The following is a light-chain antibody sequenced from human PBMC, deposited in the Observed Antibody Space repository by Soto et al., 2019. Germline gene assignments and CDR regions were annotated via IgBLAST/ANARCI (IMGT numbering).Light chain of an antibody. CDR1: QDIGNF. CDR3: QQLNNYPLT. Sequence: DIQLTQSPSFVSASVGDRVTITCRASQDIGNFLAWYQQKPGKAPKLLIYSASTLQSGVPSRFSGSGSAAEFSLTISSLQPEDFEAYFCQQLNNYPLTFGGGTKVDIK. V-gene: IGKV1-9*01. J-gene: IGKJ4*01. CDR2: SAS.